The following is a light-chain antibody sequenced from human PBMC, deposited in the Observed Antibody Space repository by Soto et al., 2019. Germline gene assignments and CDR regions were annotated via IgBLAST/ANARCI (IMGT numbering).Light chain of an antibody. CDR1: QSITNY. Sequence: DIQMTQSPSSLSVSVGDRVTITCRASQSITNYLNWYQQQPGKAPKLLVYAASSLQSGVPSRFSGNGSGTDFTLTTSSLHPEDFASYYCQQSDSFPYTFGQGTKLEIK. V-gene: IGKV1-39*01. CDR2: AAS. CDR3: QQSDSFPYT. J-gene: IGKJ2*01.